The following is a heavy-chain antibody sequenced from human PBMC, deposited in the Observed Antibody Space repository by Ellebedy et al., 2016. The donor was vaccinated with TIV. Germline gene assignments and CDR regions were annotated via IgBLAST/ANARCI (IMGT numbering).Heavy chain of an antibody. CDR3: VREGNYYDSSGYYATERWNAFDI. Sequence: SETLSLXCTVSGGSISSGGYYWSWIRQHPGKGLEWIGYIYYSGSTYYNPSLKSRVTISVDTSKNQFSLKLSSVTAADTAVYYCVREGNYYDSSGYYATERWNAFDIWGQGTMVTVSS. CDR1: GGSISSGGYY. J-gene: IGHJ3*02. D-gene: IGHD3-22*01. V-gene: IGHV4-31*03. CDR2: IYYSGST.